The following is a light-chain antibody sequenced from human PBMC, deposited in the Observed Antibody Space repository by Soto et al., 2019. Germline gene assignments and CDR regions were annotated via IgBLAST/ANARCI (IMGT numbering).Light chain of an antibody. CDR3: QHANSYPIA. CDR2: AAS. Sequence: DIQMTQSPSSVSASVGDTVTITCRASQGIRSWLAWYQQKPGQAPQPLIYAASSLQSGVPSRFSGSGSGTDFTLTITSLQPEDFATYYCQHANSYPIAFGKGTRLDIK. V-gene: IGKV1-12*01. J-gene: IGKJ5*01. CDR1: QGIRSW.